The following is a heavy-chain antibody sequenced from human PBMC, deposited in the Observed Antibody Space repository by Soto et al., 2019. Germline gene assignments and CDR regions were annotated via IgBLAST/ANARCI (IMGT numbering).Heavy chain of an antibody. Sequence: GASVEVSCRASGYTFTSYGISWVRQAPGQGLEWMGWISAYNGNTNYAQKLQGRVTMTTDTSTSTAYMELRSLRSDDTAMYYCARVAGDYGDPLFDYWGQGTLVTVSS. CDR3: ARVAGDYGDPLFDY. CDR1: GYTFTSYG. CDR2: ISAYNGNT. J-gene: IGHJ4*02. V-gene: IGHV1-18*04. D-gene: IGHD4-17*01.